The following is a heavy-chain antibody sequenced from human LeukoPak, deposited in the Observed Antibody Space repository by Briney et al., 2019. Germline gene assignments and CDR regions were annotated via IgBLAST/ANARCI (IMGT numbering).Heavy chain of an antibody. J-gene: IGHJ4*02. CDR1: GFIFSSYW. Sequence: PGGSLRLSCAASGFIFSSYWMSWVRQAPGKGLEWVANIKQDGSETYYVHSLKGRFTISRDNAKNSLYLQMNSLRAEDTAVYYCARGLTRYSLGYYFDFWGQGSLVTVSS. CDR3: ARGLTRYSLGYYFDF. D-gene: IGHD5-18*01. CDR2: IKQDGSET. V-gene: IGHV3-7*01.